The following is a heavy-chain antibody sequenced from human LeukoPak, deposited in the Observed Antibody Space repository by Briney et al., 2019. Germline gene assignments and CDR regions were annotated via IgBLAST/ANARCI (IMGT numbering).Heavy chain of an antibody. Sequence: GGSLRLSCAASGFTFSSYWMSWVRQAPGKGLEWVANIKQDGSEKYYVDSVKGRFTISRDNSKNTLYLQMNSLRAEDTAVYYCAKSSDYYGSGSYLVASYFGDYFDYWGQGTLVTVSS. D-gene: IGHD3-10*01. J-gene: IGHJ4*02. V-gene: IGHV3-7*01. CDR1: GFTFSSYW. CDR2: IKQDGSEK. CDR3: AKSSDYYGSGSYLVASYFGDYFDY.